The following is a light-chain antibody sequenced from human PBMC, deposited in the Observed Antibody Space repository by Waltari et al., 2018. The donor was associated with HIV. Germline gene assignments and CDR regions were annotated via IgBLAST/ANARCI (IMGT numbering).Light chain of an antibody. CDR2: AAS. CDR3: QNYNGAPWT. CDR1: QGISNY. V-gene: IGKV1-27*01. Sequence: DIQMTQSPSSLSASVGDRVTITCRASQGISNYLAWYQQKPGKVPKLLIYAASTLQLGAPSRFSGSGSGTDFSLTITSLQPEDVATYYCQNYNGAPWTFGQGTKVEIK. J-gene: IGKJ1*01.